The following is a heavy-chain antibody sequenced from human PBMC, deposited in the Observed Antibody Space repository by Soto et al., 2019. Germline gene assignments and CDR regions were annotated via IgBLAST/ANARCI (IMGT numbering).Heavy chain of an antibody. V-gene: IGHV3-7*01. D-gene: IGHD3-10*01. CDR3: ARDSGYGSGDSVNHYLDF. CDR1: GFTFAIYW. CDR2: IKMDASQK. Sequence: RGSLTLSRTASGFTFAIYWMSPLRLAPEKGLEWLDSIKMDASQKKYVDSVRGRITVSRDNAKNSLYLQMGSLRAKDTAVYYSARDSGYGSGDSVNHYLDFPGHGSLVTVA. J-gene: IGHJ4*01.